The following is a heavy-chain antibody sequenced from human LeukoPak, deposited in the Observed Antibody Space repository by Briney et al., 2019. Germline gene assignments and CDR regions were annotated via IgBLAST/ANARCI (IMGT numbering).Heavy chain of an antibody. CDR1: GGSISSSNW. V-gene: IGHV4-4*02. J-gene: IGHJ6*03. Sequence: SETLSLTCAVSGGSISSSNWWSWVRQPPGKGLEWIGEIYHSGSTNYNPSLKSRVTISVDKSKNQFSLKLSSVTAADTAVYYCARVVDTYYYYYYMDVWGKGTTVTVSS. CDR2: IYHSGST. CDR3: ARVVDTYYYYYYMDV. D-gene: IGHD5-18*01.